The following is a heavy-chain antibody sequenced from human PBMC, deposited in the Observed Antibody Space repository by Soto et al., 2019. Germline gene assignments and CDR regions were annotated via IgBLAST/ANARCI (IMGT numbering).Heavy chain of an antibody. CDR2: IYGSGSV. D-gene: IGHD3-16*01. V-gene: IGHV4-4*07. J-gene: IGHJ5*02. CDR3: ARDRAAQFWFGGGFDP. CDR1: GGSISGYY. Sequence: QVQLQESGPRLVQPSETLSLICSVSGGSISGYYWSWIRQPAGKGLEWIGRIYGSGSVDYNPSLKRRVTVSVDTSKNPCSLKLSSVTAAAAAVDYYARDRAAQFWFGGGFDPWGQGTLVTVSA.